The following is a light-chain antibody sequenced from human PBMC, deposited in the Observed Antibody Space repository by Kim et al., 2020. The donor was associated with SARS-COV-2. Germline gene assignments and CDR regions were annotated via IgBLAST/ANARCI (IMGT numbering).Light chain of an antibody. CDR2: EVS. J-gene: IGLJ3*02. V-gene: IGLV2-8*01. CDR3: NSYAGSYNWV. CDR1: SSDVGGYNY. Sequence: SVTISCTGTSSDVGGYNYVSWYQQHPGKAPKLLVYEVSKRPSGVPDRFSGSKSDNTASLTVSGLQAEDEADYYCNSYAGSYNWVFGGGTQLTVL.